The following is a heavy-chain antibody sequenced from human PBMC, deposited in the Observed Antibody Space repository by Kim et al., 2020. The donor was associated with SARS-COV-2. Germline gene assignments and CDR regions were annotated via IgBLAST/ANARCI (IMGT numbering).Heavy chain of an antibody. CDR1: GFTFDDYA. V-gene: IGHV3-9*01. J-gene: IGHJ4*02. D-gene: IGHD6-19*01. Sequence: GGSLRLSCAASGFTFDDYAIHWVRQAPGKGLEWVSGISWNSGSIGYADSVKGRFTISRDNAKNSLYLQMNSLRAEDTALYYCARRYSSGWYFDNWGQGTLVAVSS. CDR2: ISWNSGSI. CDR3: ARRYSSGWYFDN.